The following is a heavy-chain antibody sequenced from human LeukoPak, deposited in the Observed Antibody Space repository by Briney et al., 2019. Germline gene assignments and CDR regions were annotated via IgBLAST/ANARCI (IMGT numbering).Heavy chain of an antibody. V-gene: IGHV4-4*07. CDR1: GGSISSYY. Sequence: SETLSLTCTVSGGSISSYYWSWIRQPAGKGLEWIGRIYTSGSTNYNPSLKSRVTMSVDTSKNQSSLKLSSVTAADTAVYYCARDHRQYYDFWSGYYSGYNWFDPWGQGTLVTVSS. CDR2: IYTSGST. J-gene: IGHJ5*02. D-gene: IGHD3-3*01. CDR3: ARDHRQYYDFWSGYYSGYNWFDP.